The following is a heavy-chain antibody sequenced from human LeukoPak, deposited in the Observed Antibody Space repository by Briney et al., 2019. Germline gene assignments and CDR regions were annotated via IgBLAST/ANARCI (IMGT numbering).Heavy chain of an antibody. D-gene: IGHD3-16*02. J-gene: IGHJ4*02. CDR2: ISSSGSTI. CDR3: AKGLVTWDY. V-gene: IGHV3-48*03. Sequence: PGGSLRLSCAASGFTFSSYEMNWVRQAPGKGLEWVSYISSSGSTIYYADSVKGRFTISRDNAKNSLFLQMNNLRAEDTAVYYCAKGLVTWDYWGQGTLVTVSS. CDR1: GFTFSSYE.